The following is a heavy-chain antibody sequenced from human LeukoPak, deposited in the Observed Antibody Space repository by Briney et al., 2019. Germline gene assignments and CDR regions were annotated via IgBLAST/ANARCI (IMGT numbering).Heavy chain of an antibody. J-gene: IGHJ4*02. CDR1: GGSFSDFY. Sequence: MASETLSLTCAVYGGSFSDFYWNWFRQPPGKGLEWIGSIYYSGSTYYNPSLKSRVTISVDTSKNQFSLKLSSVTAADTAVYYCARLLRSGSYTGGNFDYWGQGTLVTVSS. CDR2: IYYSGST. V-gene: IGHV4-34*01. CDR3: ARLLRSGSYTGGNFDY. D-gene: IGHD1-26*01.